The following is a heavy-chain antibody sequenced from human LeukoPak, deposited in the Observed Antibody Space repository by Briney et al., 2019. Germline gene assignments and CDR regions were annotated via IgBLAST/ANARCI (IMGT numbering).Heavy chain of an antibody. CDR2: INPNSGGT. CDR3: ASHSSSRVSWL. V-gene: IGHV1-2*02. CDR1: GYTFTGYY. Sequence: GASVKVSYKASGYTFTGYYFHWVRQAPGQGLEWMGWINPNSGGTKSAQRFQGRVTMSRDTSTSTAFMELSSLRPDDTAMYYCASHSSSRVSWLWGQGTMVTVSS. J-gene: IGHJ3*01. D-gene: IGHD6-13*01.